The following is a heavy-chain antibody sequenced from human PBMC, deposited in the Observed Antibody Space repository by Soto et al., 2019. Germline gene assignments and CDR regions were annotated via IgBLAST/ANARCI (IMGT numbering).Heavy chain of an antibody. CDR2: ISYDGYNK. D-gene: IGHD3-16*01. Sequence: QVQLVESGGGVVQPGRSLRLSCAASGFTFSNYGIHWVRQAPGKGLEWVILISYDGYNKHYADSVKGRFTISRDKSKSTLYLQMNGLRTDDTAVYYCARQHDYAFDIWGQGTVVTVSS. V-gene: IGHV3-30*03. CDR1: GFTFSNYG. CDR3: ARQHDYAFDI. J-gene: IGHJ3*02.